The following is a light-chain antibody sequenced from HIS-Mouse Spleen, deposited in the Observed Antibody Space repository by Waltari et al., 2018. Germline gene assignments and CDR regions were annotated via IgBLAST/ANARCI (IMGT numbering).Light chain of an antibody. CDR3: YSTDSSGNHRV. J-gene: IGLJ2*01. Sequence: SYELTQPPSVSVSPGQTARITCSGYAFPKQSAYLYQQKSGQAPVLVIYEDSKRPSGIPERFSGSSSGTMATLTISGAQVEDEADYYCYSTDSSGNHRVFGGGTKLTVL. V-gene: IGLV3-10*01. CDR1: AFPKQS. CDR2: EDS.